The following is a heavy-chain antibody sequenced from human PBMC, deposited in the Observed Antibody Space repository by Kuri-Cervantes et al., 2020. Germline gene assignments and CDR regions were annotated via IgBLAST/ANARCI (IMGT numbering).Heavy chain of an antibody. CDR2: ISWNSGSI. D-gene: IGHD5-18*01. Sequence: LRLSCAASGFTFDDYAMHWVRQAPGKGLEWVSGISWNSGSIGYADSVKGRFTISRDNAKNSLYLQMNSLRAEDTALYYCAKDARGYSYGGIDYWGQGTLVTVSS. CDR3: AKDARGYSYGGIDY. CDR1: GFTFDDYA. V-gene: IGHV3-9*01. J-gene: IGHJ4*02.